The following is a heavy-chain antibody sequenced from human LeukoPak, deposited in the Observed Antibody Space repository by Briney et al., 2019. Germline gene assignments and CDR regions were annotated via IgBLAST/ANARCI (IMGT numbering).Heavy chain of an antibody. CDR2: IGGSGGST. J-gene: IGHJ4*02. CDR1: RFTFRNYA. V-gene: IGHV3-23*01. CDR3: ARGITMLRGVISYFDY. Sequence: GGSLTLSCATSRFTFRNYAMSWVRQAQGKGLEWVSAIGGSGGSTYYADSVKGRFTISRDNSKNTLYLQMNSLRAGDTAVYYCARGITMLRGVISYFDYWGQGTLVTVSS. D-gene: IGHD3-10*01.